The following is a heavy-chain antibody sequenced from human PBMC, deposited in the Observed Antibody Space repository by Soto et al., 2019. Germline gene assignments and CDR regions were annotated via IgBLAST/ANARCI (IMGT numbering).Heavy chain of an antibody. D-gene: IGHD1-26*01. CDR3: TSSASPDAY. CDR2: INSGSTSV. CDR1: GFDFNSYS. Sequence: VQLVESGGGLVQPGGSLRLSCVASGFDFNSYSMNWVRQAPGKGLEWISYINSGSTSVFYADSVKGRFTISRDNAKNSLYLQMNSLRAADTAVYYCTSSASPDAYWGQGTLVTVSS. J-gene: IGHJ4*02. V-gene: IGHV3-48*01.